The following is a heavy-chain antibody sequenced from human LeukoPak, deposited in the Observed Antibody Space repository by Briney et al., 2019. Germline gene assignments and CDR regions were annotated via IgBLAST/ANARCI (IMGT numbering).Heavy chain of an antibody. V-gene: IGHV3-74*01. D-gene: IGHD4-23*01. CDR2: MNVGGSVT. Sequence: GGSLRLSCAASGFTVSSYWMHWVRQVPGKGLVWVSRMNVGGSVTSYADFVKGRFTISRDIAKNTLYLQMNTLTAEDTAVYYCARDFGGNSDFWGQGTLVTVSS. CDR1: GFTVSSYW. CDR3: ARDFGGNSDF. J-gene: IGHJ4*02.